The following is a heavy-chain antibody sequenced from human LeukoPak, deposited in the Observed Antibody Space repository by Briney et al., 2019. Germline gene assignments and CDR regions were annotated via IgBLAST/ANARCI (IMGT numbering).Heavy chain of an antibody. Sequence: PGGSLRLSCAASGFTFSSYAMSWVRQAPGKELEWVSGISGSDGSTYYADSVRGRFTISRDNSKNTLYLQMNSLRAEDTALYYCAKSYYYGSGSYNYYYYAMDVWGQGTTVTVSS. CDR1: GFTFSSYA. V-gene: IGHV3-23*01. J-gene: IGHJ6*02. CDR2: ISGSDGST. D-gene: IGHD3-10*01. CDR3: AKSYYYGSGSYNYYYYAMDV.